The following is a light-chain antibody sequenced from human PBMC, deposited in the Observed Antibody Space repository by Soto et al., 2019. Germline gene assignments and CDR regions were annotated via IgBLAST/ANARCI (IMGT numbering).Light chain of an antibody. Sequence: QSVLTQPASVSGPPGQSITISCTGTSSDIGGHEYVSWYQQHPGTAPKLLIYEVSRRPSGVSSRFSGSKSGNTASLTISGLQAEDQVDYYCSSYSSGSAVYVFGTGTKLTVL. CDR3: SSYSSGSAVYV. J-gene: IGLJ1*01. V-gene: IGLV2-14*03. CDR2: EVS. CDR1: SSDIGGHEY.